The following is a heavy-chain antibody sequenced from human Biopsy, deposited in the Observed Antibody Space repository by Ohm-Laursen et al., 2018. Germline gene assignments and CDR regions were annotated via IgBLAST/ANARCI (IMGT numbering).Heavy chain of an antibody. J-gene: IGHJ6*02. Sequence: PGTLSLTCIVSGGSISRDYWAWIRQPPGKGLQWIGYTCYSGSTNYNPSLNSRVTIAVDTSKNQFSLRLTSVTAADTAVYYCVRSNYHYYGFDVWGQGTTVTVSS. CDR1: GGSISRDY. CDR3: VRSNYHYYGFDV. CDR2: TCYSGST. V-gene: IGHV4-59*01.